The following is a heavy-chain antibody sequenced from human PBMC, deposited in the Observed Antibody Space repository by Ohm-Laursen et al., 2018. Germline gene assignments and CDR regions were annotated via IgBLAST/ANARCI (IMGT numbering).Heavy chain of an antibody. CDR3: ARDKVAGLYYYYGMDV. V-gene: IGHV3-11*04. J-gene: IGHJ6*02. CDR1: GFTFSDFY. D-gene: IGHD6-19*01. Sequence: SLRLSCAASGFTFSDFYMSWVRQAPGKGLEWISKIDFSGDTMYYADSVKGRFTISRDNTKNSLYLQMNSLRAEDTAVYYCARDKVAGLYYYYGMDVWGQGTTVTVSS. CDR2: IDFSGDTM.